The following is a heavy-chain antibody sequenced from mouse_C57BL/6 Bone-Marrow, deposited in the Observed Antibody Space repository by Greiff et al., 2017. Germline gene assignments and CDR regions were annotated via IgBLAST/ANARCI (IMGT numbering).Heavy chain of an antibody. Sequence: VKLQESGPGLVAPSQSLSITCTVSGFSLTSYAISWVRQPPGKGLEWLGVIWTGGGTNYNSDLKSRLSIRKDNSKSQVFLKMNSLQTDDTARYYCARSRNYYGYYAMDYWGQGTSVTVSS. CDR1: GFSLTSYA. CDR3: ARSRNYYGYYAMDY. V-gene: IGHV2-9-1*01. CDR2: IWTGGGT. J-gene: IGHJ4*01. D-gene: IGHD1-1*01.